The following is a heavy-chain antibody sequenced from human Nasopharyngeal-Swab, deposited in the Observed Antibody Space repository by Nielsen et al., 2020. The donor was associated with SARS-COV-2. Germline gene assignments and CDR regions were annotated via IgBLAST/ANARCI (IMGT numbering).Heavy chain of an antibody. CDR1: GFTFSSFG. Sequence: GGSLRLSGAASGFTFSSFGMHWVRQAPGKGLEWVAFIAHDASNEYYGDSVKGRFSISRDSSKNTLYLQMDSLRGEDTAVYYCARDAPAHYGAFYWGRGTLVTVSS. CDR3: ARDAPAHYGAFY. J-gene: IGHJ4*02. V-gene: IGHV3-30*03. CDR2: IAHDASNE. D-gene: IGHD4-17*01.